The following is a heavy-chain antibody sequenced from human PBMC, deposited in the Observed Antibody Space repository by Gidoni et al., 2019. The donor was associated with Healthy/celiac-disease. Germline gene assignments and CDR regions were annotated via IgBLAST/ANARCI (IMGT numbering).Heavy chain of an antibody. CDR1: GGSFSGYY. CDR2: INHSGST. V-gene: IGHV4-34*01. Sequence: QVQLQQWGAGLLKPSETLSLTCAVYGGSFSGYYWSWIRQPPGKGLEWIGEINHSGSTNYNPSLKSRVTISVDTSKNQFSLKLSSVTAADTAVYYCARGLYDFWSGYNFDYWGQGTLVTVSS. D-gene: IGHD3-3*01. CDR3: ARGLYDFWSGYNFDY. J-gene: IGHJ4*02.